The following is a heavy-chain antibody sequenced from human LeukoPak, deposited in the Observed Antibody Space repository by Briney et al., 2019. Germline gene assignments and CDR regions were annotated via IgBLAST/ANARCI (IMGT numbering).Heavy chain of an antibody. D-gene: IGHD6-6*01. CDR3: AREGSSRIFDI. CDR2: IYYSGST. V-gene: IGHV4-39*07. Sequence: SDTLSLTCSVSGGSSRSISYYGGWIRQPPRKGLEWIGSIYYSGSTYYNPSLKSRVTISVDTSKNQFSLKLSSVTAADTAVYYCAREGSSRIFDIWGQGTMVTVSS. J-gene: IGHJ3*02. CDR1: GGSSRSISYY.